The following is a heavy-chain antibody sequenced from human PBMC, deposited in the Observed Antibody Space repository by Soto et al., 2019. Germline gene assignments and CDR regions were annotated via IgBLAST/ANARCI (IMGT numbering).Heavy chain of an antibody. V-gene: IGHV3-33*01. Sequence: GGSLRLSCAASGFTFSSYGMHWVHQAPGKGLEWVAVIWYDGSNKYYADSVKGRFTISRDNSKNTLYLQMNSLRAEDTAVYYCARGRATTAPYYYYGMDVWGQGTTVTVSS. CDR2: IWYDGSNK. J-gene: IGHJ6*02. CDR1: GFTFSSYG. D-gene: IGHD4-17*01. CDR3: ARGRATTAPYYYYGMDV.